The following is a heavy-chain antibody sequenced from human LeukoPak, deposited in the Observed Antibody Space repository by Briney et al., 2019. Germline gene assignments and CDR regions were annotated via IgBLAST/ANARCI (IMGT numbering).Heavy chain of an antibody. CDR3: AREGNYYFDY. D-gene: IGHD4-23*01. V-gene: IGHV3-48*03. Sequence: PGGSLRLSCAASGFTFSSYEMHWVRQAPEKGLEWVSYISGSGNTIYYADSVKGRFTISRDNAKNSLILQMNSLRAEDTAVYYCAREGNYYFDYWGQGTLVTVSS. CDR2: ISGSGNTI. J-gene: IGHJ4*02. CDR1: GFTFSSYE.